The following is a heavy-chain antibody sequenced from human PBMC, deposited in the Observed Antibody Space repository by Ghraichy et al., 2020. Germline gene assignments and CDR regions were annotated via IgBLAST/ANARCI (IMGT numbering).Heavy chain of an antibody. V-gene: IGHV4-34*01. D-gene: IGHD1-14*01. CDR2: INHSGST. CDR1: GGSFSDYY. J-gene: IGHJ5*02. Sequence: SETLSLTCAVYGGSFSDYYWSWIRQPPGKGLEWIGEINHSGSTNYNPSLKSRVTISVDTSKNQCSLKLSSVTAADTAVYYCARGGRAVAGSWSDPWGQGTRVTRPS. CDR3: ARGGRAVAGSWSDP.